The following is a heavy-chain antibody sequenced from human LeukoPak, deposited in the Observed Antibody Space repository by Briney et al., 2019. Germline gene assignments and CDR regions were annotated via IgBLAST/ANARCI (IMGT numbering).Heavy chain of an antibody. CDR1: GFTFSDYY. J-gene: IGHJ1*01. D-gene: IGHD6-13*01. CDR2: ISSSGSTI. CDR3: ARAMGYNSSREAYFQH. Sequence: GGSLRLSCAASGFTFSDYYMSWIRQAPGKGLEWVSYISSSGSTIYYADSVKGRFTISRDNAKNSLYLQMNSLRAEDTAVYYCARAMGYNSSREAYFQHWGQGTLVTVSS. V-gene: IGHV3-11*01.